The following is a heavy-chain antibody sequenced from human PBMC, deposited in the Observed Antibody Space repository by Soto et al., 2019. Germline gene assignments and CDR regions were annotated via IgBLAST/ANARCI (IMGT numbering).Heavy chain of an antibody. D-gene: IGHD3-10*01. CDR3: ARVVRGVVNWFDP. V-gene: IGHV1-18*01. Sequence: HLVQSGPEVKRPRASITVSCKTSGDTFANFGLSWVRQAPGQGLEWMGWIATYNNNKNYAQKFQGRLTLTTDTSTSTAYMELESLVYDDTAVYYCARVVRGVVNWFDPWGHGTLVTVSS. J-gene: IGHJ5*02. CDR2: IATYNNNK. CDR1: GDTFANFG.